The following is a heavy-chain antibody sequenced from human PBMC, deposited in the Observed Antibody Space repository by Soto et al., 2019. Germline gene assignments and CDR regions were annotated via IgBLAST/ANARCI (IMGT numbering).Heavy chain of an antibody. V-gene: IGHV1-18*01. CDR1: GYTFTTFG. Sequence: QVQVVQSGAEVKKPGASVQVACKASGYTFTTFGMSWVRQAPGQGLEWMGWNSADNGDTNSAQKFQDRVTMTTDTSTNTAYMELRSLTSDDTAVYYCARCYCSAGSCFTCWHFDLWGRGTLVTVSS. J-gene: IGHJ2*01. D-gene: IGHD2-15*01. CDR3: ARCYCSAGSCFTCWHFDL. CDR2: NSADNGDT.